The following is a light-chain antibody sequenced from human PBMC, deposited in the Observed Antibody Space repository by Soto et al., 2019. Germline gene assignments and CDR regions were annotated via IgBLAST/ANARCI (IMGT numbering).Light chain of an antibody. CDR2: KAS. V-gene: IGKV1-5*03. CDR3: QLYNSYSRT. J-gene: IGKJ1*01. CDR1: QSIGCC. Sequence: IQMAQSPSTLSASVGDRVTSSCRASQSIGCCLAWYQQKAGKAPKLLIYKASTLGSGVPCRFNGSGSGTEITLTISSLQPDDFATYYCQLYNSYSRTFGQGPEV.